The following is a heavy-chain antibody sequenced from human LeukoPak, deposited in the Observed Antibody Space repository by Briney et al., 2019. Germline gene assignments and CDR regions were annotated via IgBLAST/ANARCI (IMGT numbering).Heavy chain of an antibody. V-gene: IGHV4-39*01. CDR3: ARVNDYVWGSYRWYFDY. CDR2: IYYSGST. J-gene: IGHJ4*02. Sequence: SETLSLTCTVSGGSISSSSYYWGWIRQPPGKGLEWIGSIYYSGSTYYNPSLKSRVTISVDTSKNQFSLKLSSVTAADTAVYYCARVNDYVWGSYRWYFDYWGQGTLVIVSS. D-gene: IGHD3-16*02. CDR1: GGSISSSSYY.